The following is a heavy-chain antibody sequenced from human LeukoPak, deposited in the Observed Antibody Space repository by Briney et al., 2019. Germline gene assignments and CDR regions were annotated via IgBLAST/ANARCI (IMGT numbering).Heavy chain of an antibody. Sequence: GGSLRLSCAASGFIFSDYYMSWIRQAPGKGLEWVSYISISGSTIYYADSVKGRFTISRDNAKSSLFLQMNSLRAEDTAVYYCARGSGNYFARFNFDSWGQGTLVTVSS. CDR2: ISISGSTI. J-gene: IGHJ4*02. CDR1: GFIFSDYY. V-gene: IGHV3-11*04. D-gene: IGHD1-26*01. CDR3: ARGSGNYFARFNFDS.